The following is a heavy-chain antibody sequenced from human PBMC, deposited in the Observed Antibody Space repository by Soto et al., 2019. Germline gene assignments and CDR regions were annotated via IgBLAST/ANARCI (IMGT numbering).Heavy chain of an antibody. V-gene: IGHV3-23*01. CDR1: GFSFGTFV. Sequence: VGSLRLSCAASGFSFGTFVMTWFRQAPGGGLEWVASITDSGYTASYAETVEGRFTISRDNSKNTPYLQMNSLRAEDTAVYYCARDVVPHYIGDYFDYCGQRTLVTVSS. D-gene: IGHD2-2*01. J-gene: IGHJ4*02. CDR3: ARDVVPHYIGDYFDY. CDR2: ITDSGYTA.